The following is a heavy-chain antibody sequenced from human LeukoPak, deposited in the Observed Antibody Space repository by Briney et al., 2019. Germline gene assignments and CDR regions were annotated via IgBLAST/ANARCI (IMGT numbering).Heavy chain of an antibody. V-gene: IGHV4-59*01. D-gene: IGHD5-12*01. CDR1: GGSISSYY. Sequence: SETLSLTCTVSGGSISSYYWSWIRQPPGKGLEWIGYIYFSGHTNYSPPLKSRVTMSLDAPRDHFSLQLNSVTAADTAVYYCARGHGYSGHALAYWGQGILVTVSS. CDR3: ARGHGYSGHALAY. CDR2: IYFSGHT. J-gene: IGHJ4*02.